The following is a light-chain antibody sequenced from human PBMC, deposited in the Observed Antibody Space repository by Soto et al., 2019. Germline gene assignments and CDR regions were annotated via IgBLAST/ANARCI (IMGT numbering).Light chain of an antibody. CDR1: SSDVGSYNL. J-gene: IGLJ2*01. Sequence: QSALTQPASVSGSPGQSITISCTGTSSDVGSYNLVSWYQQHPGKAPKLMIYEGSKRPSGVSNRFSGSKSSNTASLTISGLQAEDEADYYCCSYAGSSTVVFGGGTKLTFL. CDR3: CSYAGSSTVV. CDR2: EGS. V-gene: IGLV2-23*01.